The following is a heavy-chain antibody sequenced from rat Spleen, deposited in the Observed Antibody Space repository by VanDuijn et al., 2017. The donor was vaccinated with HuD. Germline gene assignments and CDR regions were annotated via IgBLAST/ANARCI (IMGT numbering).Heavy chain of an antibody. Sequence: EVQLVESGGGLVQPGRSLKLSCAASGFTFSNYGMAWVRQAPTKGLEWVATISYDGSSTYYRDSVKGRFTISRDNAKSTLYLQMDSLRSEDTATYYCARRYAHDYWGQGVMVTVSS. CDR2: ISYDGSST. CDR3: ARRYAHDY. J-gene: IGHJ2*01. CDR1: GFTFSNYG. V-gene: IGHV5-29*01. D-gene: IGHD1-12*01.